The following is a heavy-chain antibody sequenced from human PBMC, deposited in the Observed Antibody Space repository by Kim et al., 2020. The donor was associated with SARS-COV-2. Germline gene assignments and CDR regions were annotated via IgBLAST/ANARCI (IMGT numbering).Heavy chain of an antibody. V-gene: IGHV3-30-3*01. J-gene: IGHJ4*02. CDR2: ISYDGSNK. CDR3: ARGGGSGSYWGY. CDR1: GFTFSSYA. Sequence: GGSLRLSCAASGFTFSSYAMHWVRQAPGKGLEWVAVISYDGSNKYYADSVKGRFTISRDNSKNTLYLQMNSLRAEDTAVYYCARGGGSGSYWGYWGQGTLVTVSS. D-gene: IGHD3-10*01.